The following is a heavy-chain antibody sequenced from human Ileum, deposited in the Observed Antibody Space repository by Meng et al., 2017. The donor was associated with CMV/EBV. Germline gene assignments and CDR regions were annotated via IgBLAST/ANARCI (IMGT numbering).Heavy chain of an antibody. V-gene: IGHV1-18*01. CDR1: GYTFTSYG. D-gene: IGHD3-22*01. CDR3: AFTYYYDNGYFQY. Sequence: HVQVGQSGAEVKKPGDSVKVSCKASGYTFTSYGISWVRQAPGQGLEWMGWIGVYNGHTKFAQRFQGRATMTTDTSTTTAYMELRSLRSDDTAVYYCAFTYYYDNGYFQYWGQGTLVTVSS. J-gene: IGHJ1*01. CDR2: IGVYNGHT.